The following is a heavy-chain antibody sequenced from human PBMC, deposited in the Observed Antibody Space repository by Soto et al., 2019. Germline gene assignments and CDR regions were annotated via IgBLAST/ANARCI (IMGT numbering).Heavy chain of an antibody. Sequence: ASVKVSCKASGGTFSSYAISWVRQAPGQGLEWMGGIIPIFGTANYAQKFQGRVTITADKSTSTAYMELSSLRSEDTAVYYCARGRELRFLDRGGYYYYGMDVWGQGTTVTVSS. CDR2: IIPIFGTA. D-gene: IGHD3-3*01. CDR1: GGTFSSYA. J-gene: IGHJ6*02. V-gene: IGHV1-69*06. CDR3: ARGRELRFLDRGGYYYYGMDV.